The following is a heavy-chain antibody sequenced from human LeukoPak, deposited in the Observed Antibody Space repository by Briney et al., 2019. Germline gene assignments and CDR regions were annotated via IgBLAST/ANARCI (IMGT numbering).Heavy chain of an antibody. CDR3: AREGWGTYSSGPYYFDY. V-gene: IGHV1-18*04. Sequence: GASVKVSCKASGYTFTRNGISWVRQAPGQGLEWMGWINGYNGNTKYAQKLQGRVTMTTDTSTTTAYMELRSLRSDDTAVYYCAREGWGTYSSGPYYFDYWGQGTLITVSS. D-gene: IGHD6-19*01. CDR1: GYTFTRNG. CDR2: INGYNGNT. J-gene: IGHJ4*02.